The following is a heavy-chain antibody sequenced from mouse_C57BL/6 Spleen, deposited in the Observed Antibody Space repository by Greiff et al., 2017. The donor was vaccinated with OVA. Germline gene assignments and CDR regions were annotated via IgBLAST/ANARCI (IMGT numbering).Heavy chain of an antibody. Sequence: QVQLQQSGAELVKPGASVKISCKASGYAFSSYWMHWVKQRPIQGLEWIGNIDPSDSETHYNQKFKDKATLTVDKSSSTAYMQLSSLTSEDSAVYYCARSNSHFDYWGQGTTLTVSS. V-gene: IGHV1-52*01. D-gene: IGHD2-5*01. J-gene: IGHJ2*01. CDR1: GYAFSSYW. CDR2: IDPSDSET. CDR3: ARSNSHFDY.